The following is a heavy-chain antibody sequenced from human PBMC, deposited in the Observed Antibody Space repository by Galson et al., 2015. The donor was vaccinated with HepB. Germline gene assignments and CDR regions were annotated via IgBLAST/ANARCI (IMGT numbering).Heavy chain of an antibody. CDR2: INPNSGGT. V-gene: IGHV1-2*06. Sequence: SVKVSCKASGYTFTGYYIHWVRQAPGQGLQWMGRINPNSGGTNYAQKFQGGVTMTRNASISTAYMELSRLRSDDTALYYGARGDIVDTIFNYYYYMDVWGKGTTVTVSS. CDR3: ARGDIVDTIFNYYYYMDV. D-gene: IGHD5-12*01. J-gene: IGHJ6*03. CDR1: GYTFTGYY.